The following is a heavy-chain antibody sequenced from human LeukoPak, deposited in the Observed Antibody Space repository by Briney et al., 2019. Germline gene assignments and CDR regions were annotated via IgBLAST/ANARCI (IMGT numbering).Heavy chain of an antibody. Sequence: ASVTVSCKVSGYTLTELSMHWVRQAPGKGLEWMGGFDPEDGETIYAQKFQGRVTMTEDTSTDTAYMELSSLRSEDTAVYYCATIDYYDSSGYRDYWGQGTLVTVSS. V-gene: IGHV1-24*01. J-gene: IGHJ4*02. CDR1: GYTLTELS. CDR3: ATIDYYDSSGYRDY. D-gene: IGHD3-22*01. CDR2: FDPEDGET.